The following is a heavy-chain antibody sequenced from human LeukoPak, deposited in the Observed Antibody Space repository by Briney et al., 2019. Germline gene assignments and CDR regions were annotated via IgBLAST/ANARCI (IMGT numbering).Heavy chain of an antibody. V-gene: IGHV3-53*05. CDR2: IYSGGST. J-gene: IGHJ4*02. D-gene: IGHD4-17*01. CDR3: ATLSTYGDQIDY. Sequence: GGSLRLSCAASGLTVSSNYMSWVRQAPGKGLEWVSVIYSGGSTYYADSVKGRFTISRDNSKNTLYLQMNSLRAEDTAVYYCATLSTYGDQIDYWGQGTLVTVSS. CDR1: GLTVSSNY.